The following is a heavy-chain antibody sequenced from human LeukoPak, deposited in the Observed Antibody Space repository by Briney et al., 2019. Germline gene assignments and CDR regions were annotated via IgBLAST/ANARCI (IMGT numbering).Heavy chain of an antibody. CDR1: GGSISSYY. CDR2: IYYSGST. V-gene: IGHV4-59*08. D-gene: IGHD4-23*01. Sequence: SETLSLTCTVSGGSISSYYWSWIRRPPGKGLEWIGYIYYSGSTNYNPSLKSRVTISVDTSKNQFSLKLSSVTAADTAVYYCARLDYGSNSAFDYWGQGTLVTVSS. CDR3: ARLDYGSNSAFDY. J-gene: IGHJ4*02.